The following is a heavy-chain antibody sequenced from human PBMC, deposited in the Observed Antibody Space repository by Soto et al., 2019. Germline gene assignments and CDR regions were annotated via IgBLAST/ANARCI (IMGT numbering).Heavy chain of an antibody. D-gene: IGHD3-3*01. V-gene: IGHV5-10-1*01. CDR2: IDPSDADT. J-gene: IGHJ6*02. CDR3: ATTRPTTIFGVVGYEMDV. CDR1: GYTFTSYW. Sequence: PGESLEISFTGSGYTFTSYWINWVRLMAGKCLEWMGSIDPSDADTKYSPSFEGHVTISADKSIRTAYLQWSSLKDSDTAMYYCATTRPTTIFGVVGYEMDVWGQGTSVTVSS.